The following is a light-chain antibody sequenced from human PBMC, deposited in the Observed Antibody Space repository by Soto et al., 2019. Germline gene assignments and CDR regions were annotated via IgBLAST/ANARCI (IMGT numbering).Light chain of an antibody. V-gene: IGLV7-46*01. CDR2: DTT. Sequence: AVVTQEPPLTVSPVGTVTLTCGSSTGAVTNGHYPYWFQQKPGQAPRTLIYDTTNRHSWTPARFSGSLLGGKAALTLSGAQPEDEAEYYCLLSYNGPYVFGTGTKVTVL. CDR1: TGAVTNGHY. CDR3: LLSYNGPYV. J-gene: IGLJ1*01.